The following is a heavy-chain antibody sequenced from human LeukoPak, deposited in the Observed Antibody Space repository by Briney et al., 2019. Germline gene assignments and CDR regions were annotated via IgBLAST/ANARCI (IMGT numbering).Heavy chain of an antibody. J-gene: IGHJ4*02. D-gene: IGHD5-24*01. Sequence: PGGSPRLSCAASGFTFSSYGMHWVRQAPGKGLEWVAVISYDGSNKYYADSVKGRFTISRDNSKNTLYLQMNSLRAEDTAVYYCAKVGRDGYNYFDYWGQGTLVTVSS. CDR3: AKVGRDGYNYFDY. CDR2: ISYDGSNK. V-gene: IGHV3-30*18. CDR1: GFTFSSYG.